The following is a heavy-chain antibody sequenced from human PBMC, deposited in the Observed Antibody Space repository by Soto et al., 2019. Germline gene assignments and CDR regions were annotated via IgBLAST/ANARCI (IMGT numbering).Heavy chain of an antibody. D-gene: IGHD6-19*01. CDR3: AHRPSGWFLFDY. CDR1: GFSLSTSGVG. J-gene: IGHJ4*02. CDR2: IYCNGDK. Sequence: QITLKETGPTLVKPTQTLTLTCTFSGFSLSTSGVGVGWIRQSPGKYLQWLALIYCNGDKRYNPSLKTNLTIPKDTSKNHVVLTLNNMDPVDTATYYCAHRPSGWFLFDYWGQGTLVTVSS. V-gene: IGHV2-5*01.